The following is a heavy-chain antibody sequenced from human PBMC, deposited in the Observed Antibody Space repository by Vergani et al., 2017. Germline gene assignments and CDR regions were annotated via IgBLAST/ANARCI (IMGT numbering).Heavy chain of an antibody. CDR1: GFTFNEYW. J-gene: IGHJ5*02. D-gene: IGHD3-3*01. CDR2: MNGDGDTI. V-gene: IGHV3-74*01. Sequence: EVELVESGGGLVQPGGSLRLSCAASGFTFNEYWMHWARQVPGKGLVWVSGMNGDGDTISYADSVKGRFTISRYNAKNTLFLQMNGLRAEDTAVYYCARARKFRFGVVWENWFDPWGQGTLVTVSS. CDR3: ARARKFRFGVVWENWFDP.